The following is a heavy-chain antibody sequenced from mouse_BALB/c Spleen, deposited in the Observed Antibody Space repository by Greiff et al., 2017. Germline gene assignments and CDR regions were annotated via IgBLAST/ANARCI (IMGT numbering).Heavy chain of an antibody. D-gene: IGHD2-4*01. CDR3: ARYYDYSSWFAY. J-gene: IGHJ3*01. V-gene: IGHV3-2*02. Sequence: EVKLEESGPGLVKPSQSLSLTCTVTGYSITSDYAWNWIRQFPGNKLEWMGYTSYSGSTSYNPSLKSRISITRDTSKNQFFLQLNSVTTEDTATYYCARYYDYSSWFAYWGQGTLVTVSA. CDR1: GYSITSDYA. CDR2: TSYSGST.